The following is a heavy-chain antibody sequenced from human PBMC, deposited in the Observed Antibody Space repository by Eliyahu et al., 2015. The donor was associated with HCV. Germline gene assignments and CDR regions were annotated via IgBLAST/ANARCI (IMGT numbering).Heavy chain of an antibody. CDR3: ARDAYSSSWYNY. D-gene: IGHD6-13*01. Sequence: EVQLVESGGGLVQPGGSLXLSCXVSXFXFSKYXXXWVRQARGKGLEWVXNIKQDGSEKYYVDSVKGRFTISRDNAKNSLYLQMNSLRAEDTAVYYCARDAYSSSWYNYWGQGTLVTVSS. CDR1: XFXFSKYX. J-gene: IGHJ4*02. CDR2: IKQDGSEK. V-gene: IGHV3-7*01.